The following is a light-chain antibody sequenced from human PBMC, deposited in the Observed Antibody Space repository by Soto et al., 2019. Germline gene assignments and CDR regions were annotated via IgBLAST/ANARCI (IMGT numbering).Light chain of an antibody. CDR2: GAS. CDR1: QRMTNNF. Sequence: EIVLTQSPDTLSLSPGERVTLSCRASQRMTNNFLAWFQQKPGLAPRLLIHGASTRASGVPDRFTGGGSGTDFALTISRVEPEDFAVYYCQQYGRSPFTFGQGTKLPIK. V-gene: IGKV3-20*01. CDR3: QQYGRSPFT. J-gene: IGKJ2*01.